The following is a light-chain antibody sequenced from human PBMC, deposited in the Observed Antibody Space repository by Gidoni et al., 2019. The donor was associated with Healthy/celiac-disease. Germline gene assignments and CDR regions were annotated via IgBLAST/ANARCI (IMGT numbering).Light chain of an antibody. V-gene: IGKV1-33*01. CDR1: QDISNY. J-gene: IGKJ5*01. Sequence: DIQMTQSPSSPSASVGDRVTITCQASQDISNYLNWYQQKPGKASKLLIYDASNLETGVPSRFSGSGSGTDFTFTISSLQPEDIATYYCQQYDNLPITFGQGTRLEIK. CDR2: DAS. CDR3: QQYDNLPIT.